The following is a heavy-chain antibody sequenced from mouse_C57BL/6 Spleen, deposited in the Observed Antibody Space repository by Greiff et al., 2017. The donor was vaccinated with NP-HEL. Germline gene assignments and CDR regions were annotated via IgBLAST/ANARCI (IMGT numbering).Heavy chain of an antibody. Sequence: EVMLVESGGGLVKPGGSLKLSCAASGFTFSDYGMHWVRQAPEKGLEWVAYISSGSSTIYYADTVKGRSTISRDNAYNTLFLQLTSLRSENTAMYYCASYDYGSWYFDVWGTGTTVTVSS. D-gene: IGHD2-4*01. CDR2: ISSGSSTI. CDR3: ASYDYGSWYFDV. V-gene: IGHV5-17*01. J-gene: IGHJ1*03. CDR1: GFTFSDYG.